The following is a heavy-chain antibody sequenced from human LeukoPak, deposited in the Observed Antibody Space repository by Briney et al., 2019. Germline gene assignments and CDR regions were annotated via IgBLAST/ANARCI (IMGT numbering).Heavy chain of an antibody. CDR3: ARDNPISSGWYGHDY. V-gene: IGHV3-74*01. CDR1: GFTFSNYW. J-gene: IGHJ4*02. CDR2: INGDGSST. D-gene: IGHD6-19*01. Sequence: GGSLRPSCAASGFTFSNYWMHWVRQAPGKGLFWVSRINGDGSSTNYADSVKGRFTISRDNAKNTLYLQMNSLRAEDTAVYYCARDNPISSGWYGHDYWGQGTLVTVSS.